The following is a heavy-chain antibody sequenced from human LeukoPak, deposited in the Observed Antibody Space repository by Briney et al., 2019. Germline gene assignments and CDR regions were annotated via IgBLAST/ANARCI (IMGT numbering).Heavy chain of an antibody. J-gene: IGHJ5*02. V-gene: IGHV4-59*01. CDR1: GGSISSYY. CDR2: IYYSGST. D-gene: IGHD2-8*02. Sequence: SETLSLTCTVSGGSISSYYWSWIRQPPGKGLEWIGYIYYSGSTNYNPSPKSRVTISVDTSKNQFSLKLSSVTAADTAVYYCARVYWNWFDPWGQGTLVTVSS. CDR3: ARVYWNWFDP.